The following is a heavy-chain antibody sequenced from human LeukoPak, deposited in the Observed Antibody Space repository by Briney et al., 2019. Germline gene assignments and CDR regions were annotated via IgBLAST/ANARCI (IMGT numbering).Heavy chain of an antibody. Sequence: GGSLRLSCAASGFTFSSYAMSWVRQSPGKGLEWVSPISGSGGSTYYADSVKGRFTISRDNSKNTLYLQMNSLRAEDTAVYYCAYLITIFGVVPWFDPWGQGTLVTVSS. CDR1: GFTFSSYA. CDR2: ISGSGGST. V-gene: IGHV3-23*01. CDR3: AYLITIFGVVPWFDP. J-gene: IGHJ5*02. D-gene: IGHD3-3*01.